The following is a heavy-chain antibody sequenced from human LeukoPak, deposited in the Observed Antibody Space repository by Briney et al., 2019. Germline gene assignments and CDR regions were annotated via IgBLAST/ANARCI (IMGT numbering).Heavy chain of an antibody. Sequence: PGGSLRLSCAASGFTVSSNYMSWVRQAPGKGLEWVSVIYSGGSTYYADSVKGRFTISRDNSKNTLYLQMNSLIAEDTAVYYCARDYGDQTLDYWGQGTLVTVSS. V-gene: IGHV3-66*01. CDR1: GFTVSSNY. CDR3: ARDYGDQTLDY. D-gene: IGHD4-17*01. J-gene: IGHJ4*02. CDR2: IYSGGST.